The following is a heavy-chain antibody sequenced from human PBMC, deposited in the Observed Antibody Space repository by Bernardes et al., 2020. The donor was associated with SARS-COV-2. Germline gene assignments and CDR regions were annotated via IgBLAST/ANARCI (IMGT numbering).Heavy chain of an antibody. CDR1: GFSLSTSAMR. CDR2: IDWDDEK. D-gene: IGHD6-19*01. Sequence: SGPTLVKPTQTLTLTCTFSGFSLSTSAMRVSWLRQPPGKALEWLARIDWDDEKFYSASLKTRLTISKDTSKNQVVLTMTNMDPVDTATYYCARVRGSGWYYFEYWGQGALVTVSS. V-gene: IGHV2-70*04. CDR3: ARVRGSGWYYFEY. J-gene: IGHJ4*02.